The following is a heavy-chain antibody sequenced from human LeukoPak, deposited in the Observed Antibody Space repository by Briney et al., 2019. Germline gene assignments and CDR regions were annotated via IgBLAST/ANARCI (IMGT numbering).Heavy chain of an antibody. J-gene: IGHJ4*02. CDR2: INPNSGGT. D-gene: IGHD2-15*01. CDR3: ARSSYCSGGSCYGRLSDY. V-gene: IGHV1-2*02. CDR1: GYTFTGHY. Sequence: GASVKVSCKASGYTFTGHYMHWVRQAPGQGLEWMGWINPNSGGTNYAQKFQGRVTMTRDTSISTAYMELSRLRSDDTAVYYCARSSYCSGGSCYGRLSDYWGQGTLVTVSS.